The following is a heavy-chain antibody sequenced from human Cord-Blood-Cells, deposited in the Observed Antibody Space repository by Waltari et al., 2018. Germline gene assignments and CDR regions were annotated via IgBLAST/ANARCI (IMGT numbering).Heavy chain of an antibody. J-gene: IGHJ6*03. CDR2: IKSKTDGGTT. CDR3: TTEGDSSSSYYYYYYMDV. D-gene: IGHD6-6*01. V-gene: IGHV3-15*01. CDR1: GFTFSNAW. Sequence: EVQLVESGGGLVKPGGSLRLSCAASGFTFSNAWMSWVRQAPGKGLEWVGRIKSKTDGGTTEYAAPVKGRFTISRDDSKNTLYLQMNSLKTEDTAVYYCTTEGDSSSSYYYYYYMDVWGKGTTVTVSS.